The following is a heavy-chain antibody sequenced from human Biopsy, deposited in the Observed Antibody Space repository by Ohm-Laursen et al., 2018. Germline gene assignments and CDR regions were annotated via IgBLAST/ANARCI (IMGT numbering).Heavy chain of an antibody. J-gene: IGHJ2*01. CDR2: VYYTGST. Sequence: TLSLTCAVSGDSISSYYWSWIRQPPGKGLEWIGYVYYTGSTNYNPSLQSRVTISVDTSKNHFSLRLRSVTPADTAIYYCARDRGYYSDRTVPGYFDLWGRGTLVTVSS. CDR1: GDSISSYY. D-gene: IGHD3-22*01. V-gene: IGHV4-59*01. CDR3: ARDRGYYSDRTVPGYFDL.